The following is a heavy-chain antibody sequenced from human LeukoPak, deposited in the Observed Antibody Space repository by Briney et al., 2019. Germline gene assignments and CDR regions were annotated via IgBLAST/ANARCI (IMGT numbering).Heavy chain of an antibody. CDR1: GGSISSSSYY. J-gene: IGHJ4*02. CDR3: ARTLLDTAMVR. CDR2: LYYTGIT. D-gene: IGHD5-18*01. V-gene: IGHV4-39*01. Sequence: PSETLSLTCTVSGGSISSSSYYWGWIRQPPGKGLEWIGSLYYTGITYHNPSLKSRVTISVDTSKNQFSLKLSSVTAADTAVYYCARTLLDTAMVRWGQGTLVTVSS.